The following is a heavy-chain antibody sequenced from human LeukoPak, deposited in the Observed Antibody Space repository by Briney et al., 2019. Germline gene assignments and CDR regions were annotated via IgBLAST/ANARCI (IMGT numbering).Heavy chain of an antibody. Sequence: ASVKVSCKASGGTFSSYAISWVRQAPGQGLEWMGGIIPIFGTANYAKKFQGRVTITADEYTSTAYMELRSLRSEDTAVYYCARTYDSSGSVPPDYFDYWGQGTLVTVSS. CDR1: GGTFSSYA. CDR2: IIPIFGTA. V-gene: IGHV1-69*01. CDR3: ARTYDSSGSVPPDYFDY. J-gene: IGHJ4*02. D-gene: IGHD3-22*01.